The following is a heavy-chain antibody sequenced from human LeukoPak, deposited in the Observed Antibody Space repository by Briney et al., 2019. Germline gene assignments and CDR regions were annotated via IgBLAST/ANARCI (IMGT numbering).Heavy chain of an antibody. Sequence: KPSETLSPTCTVSGGCISSSSSYWGWIRQPPGKGLEWIGGISYTGSTYYNPSLKSRVTISVDTSKNQFSLKLSSVTAADTAVYYCARVLAAAAHFDYWGQGTLVTASS. V-gene: IGHV4-39*01. CDR1: GGCISSSSSY. D-gene: IGHD6-13*01. CDR3: ARVLAAAAHFDY. J-gene: IGHJ4*02. CDR2: ISYTGST.